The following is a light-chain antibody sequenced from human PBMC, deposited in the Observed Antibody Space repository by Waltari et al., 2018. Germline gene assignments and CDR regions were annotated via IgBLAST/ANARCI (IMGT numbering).Light chain of an antibody. Sequence: QSALTQPASVSGPPGQSITISRSWTSSDVGGYNYVSWYQQHPGKAPKVMIYDVTSRPSGVSDRFSGSKSGNTASLTISGLQAEDEADYYCSSYTSSSTVVFGGGTKLTVL. CDR2: DVT. V-gene: IGLV2-14*03. CDR1: SSDVGGYNY. CDR3: SSYTSSSTVV. J-gene: IGLJ3*02.